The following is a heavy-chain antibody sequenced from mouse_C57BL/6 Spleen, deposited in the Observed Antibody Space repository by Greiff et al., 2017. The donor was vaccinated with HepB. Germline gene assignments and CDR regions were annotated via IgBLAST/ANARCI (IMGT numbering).Heavy chain of an antibody. CDR3: ARAGYYGSWDYFDY. Sequence: EVNLVESGGGLVKPGGSLKLSCAASGFTFSSYAMSWVRQTPEKRLEWVATISDGGSYTYYPDNVKGRFTISRDNAKNNLYLQMSHLKSEDTAMYYCARAGYYGSWDYFDYWGQGTTLTVSS. J-gene: IGHJ2*01. CDR1: GFTFSSYA. V-gene: IGHV5-4*03. D-gene: IGHD1-1*01. CDR2: ISDGGSYT.